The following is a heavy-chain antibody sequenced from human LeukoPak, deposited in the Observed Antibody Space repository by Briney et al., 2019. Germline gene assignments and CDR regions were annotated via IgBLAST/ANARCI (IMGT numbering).Heavy chain of an antibody. CDR2: IYTSGST. D-gene: IGHD6-6*01. CDR3: ARDVPASIATYYFDY. Sequence: PSETLSLTCTVSGGSISSHYWSWIRQPAGKGLEWIGRIYTSGSTNYNPSLKSRVTMSLDTSKNQFSLKLSSVTAADTAVYYCARDVPASIATYYFDYWGQGTLVTVSS. V-gene: IGHV4-4*07. CDR1: GGSISSHY. J-gene: IGHJ4*02.